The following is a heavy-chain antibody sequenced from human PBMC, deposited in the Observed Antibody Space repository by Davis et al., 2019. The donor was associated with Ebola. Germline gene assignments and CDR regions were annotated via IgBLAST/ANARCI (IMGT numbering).Heavy chain of an antibody. CDR2: ISSSSSTI. D-gene: IGHD6-13*01. V-gene: IGHV3-48*02. CDR3: ARIMGIAAAPLLYYYYGMDV. Sequence: GSLRLSCAASGFTFSSYSMNWVRQAPGKGLEWVSYISSSSSTIYYADSVKGRFTISRDNAKNSLYLQMNSLRDEDTAVYYCARIMGIAAAPLLYYYYGMDVWGQGTTVTVSS. J-gene: IGHJ6*02. CDR1: GFTFSSYS.